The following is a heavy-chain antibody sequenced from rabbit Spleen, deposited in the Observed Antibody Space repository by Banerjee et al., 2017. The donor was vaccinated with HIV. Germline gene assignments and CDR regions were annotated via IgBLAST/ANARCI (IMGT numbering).Heavy chain of an antibody. CDR3: ARDTGSSFSSYGMDL. V-gene: IGHV1S45*01. CDR1: GFSFSSSYW. J-gene: IGHJ6*01. Sequence: QEQLVESGGDLVKPEGSLTLTCTASGFSFSSSYWICWVRQAPGKGLEWITYINMVTGKSVYASWAKGRFIMSRTSSTTVTRQMTSLTVADTATYFCARDTGSSFSSYGMDLWGPGTLVTVS. CDR2: INMVTGKS. D-gene: IGHD8-1*01.